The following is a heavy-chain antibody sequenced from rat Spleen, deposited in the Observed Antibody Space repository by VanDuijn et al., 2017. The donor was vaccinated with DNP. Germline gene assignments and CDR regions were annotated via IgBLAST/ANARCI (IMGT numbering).Heavy chain of an antibody. CDR1: GFSFSDYY. Sequence: EVQLVESGGGSVPPGGSLKVSCAASGFSFSDYYVAWVRLAPTKGLEWVAYIRYDGGSTFYGDSVKGRFTISRDNAKNTLYLQMNSLRSEDMATYYCVRWNSGHFDYWGQGVMVPVSS. CDR2: IRYDGGST. J-gene: IGHJ2*01. D-gene: IGHD4-3*01. V-gene: IGHV5-22*01. CDR3: VRWNSGHFDY.